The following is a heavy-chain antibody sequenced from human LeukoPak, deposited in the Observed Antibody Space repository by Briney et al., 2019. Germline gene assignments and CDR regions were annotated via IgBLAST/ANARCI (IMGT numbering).Heavy chain of an antibody. V-gene: IGHV3-53*01. CDR2: IYSGGST. CDR1: WFTVSSNY. J-gene: IGHJ4*02. CDR3: ARDGVWFGGLLRD. D-gene: IGHD3-10*01. Sequence: GGSLRLFCAASWFTVSSNYMSWVRQAPGKWLERVSVIYSGGSTYYADSVKGRFTISRDNSKNTPYPQMNSLRAEDTAVYYCARDGVWFGGLLRDWGQGTLVTLSS.